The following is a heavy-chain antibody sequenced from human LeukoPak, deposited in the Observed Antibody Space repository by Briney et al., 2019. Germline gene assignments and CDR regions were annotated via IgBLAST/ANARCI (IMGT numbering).Heavy chain of an antibody. Sequence: SETLSLTCAVYGGSFSGYYWSWIRQPPGKGLEWIGEINHSGSTNYNPSLKSRVTISVDTSKNQFSLKLGSVTAADTAVYYCARRYCSSTSCYHPQRYFDYWGQGTLVTVSS. D-gene: IGHD2-2*01. CDR3: ARRYCSSTSCYHPQRYFDY. V-gene: IGHV4-34*01. CDR2: INHSGST. CDR1: GGSFSGYY. J-gene: IGHJ4*02.